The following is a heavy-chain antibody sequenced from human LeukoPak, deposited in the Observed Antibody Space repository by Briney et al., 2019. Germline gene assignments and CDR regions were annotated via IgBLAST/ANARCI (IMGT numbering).Heavy chain of an antibody. V-gene: IGHV4-59*08. CDR3: ATGTTGTTLDAFDI. J-gene: IGHJ3*02. CDR1: GGSISSYY. CDR2: IYYSGST. D-gene: IGHD1-1*01. Sequence: SETLSLTCTVSGGSISSYYWSWIRQSPGKGLEWIGYIYYSGSTNYNPSLKSRVTISVDTSKNQFSLKLSSVTAADTAVYYCATGTTGTTLDAFDIWGQGTMVTVSS.